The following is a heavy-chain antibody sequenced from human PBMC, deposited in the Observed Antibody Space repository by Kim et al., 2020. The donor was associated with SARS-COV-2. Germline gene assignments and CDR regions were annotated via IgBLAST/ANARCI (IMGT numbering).Heavy chain of an antibody. Sequence: GGSLRLSCAASGFTFSSYAMSWVRQAPGKGLEWVSAISGSGGSTYYADSVKGRFTISRDNSKNTLYLQMNSLRAEDTAVYYCAKDWWFGELSTSYGMDVWGQGTTVTVSS. D-gene: IGHD3-10*01. CDR2: ISGSGGST. V-gene: IGHV3-23*01. J-gene: IGHJ6*02. CDR3: AKDWWFGELSTSYGMDV. CDR1: GFTFSSYA.